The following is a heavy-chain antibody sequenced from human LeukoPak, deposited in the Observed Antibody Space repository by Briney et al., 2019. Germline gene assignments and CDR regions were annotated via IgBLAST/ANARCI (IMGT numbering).Heavy chain of an antibody. CDR3: ARHVRGMDV. V-gene: IGHV4-59*08. Sequence: SETLSLTCTVSGGSISSYYWSWIRQPPGKGLEWIGYIYYSGSTNYNPSLKSRVTISVDTSKNQFSLKLSSVTATDTAVYYCARHVRGMDVWGQGTTVTVSS. D-gene: IGHD2-8*01. CDR1: GGSISSYY. J-gene: IGHJ6*02. CDR2: IYYSGST.